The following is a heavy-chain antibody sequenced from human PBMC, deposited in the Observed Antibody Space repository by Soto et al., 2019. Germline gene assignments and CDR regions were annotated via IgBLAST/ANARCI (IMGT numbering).Heavy chain of an antibody. D-gene: IGHD2-15*01. CDR2: VIPMFGTA. J-gene: IGHJ6*02. CDR3: ARDRTDTLEDRYYGMDV. V-gene: IGHV1-69*01. Sequence: QVQLVQSGAGVRKPGSSVKVSCKASGGTFSNYGLSWVRQAPGQGLEWMGGVIPMFGTANYAQKFQGRVTITADESTRTAYMDLSSLTSGDTAVYYCARDRTDTLEDRYYGMDVWGQGTTVIVSS. CDR1: GGTFSNYG.